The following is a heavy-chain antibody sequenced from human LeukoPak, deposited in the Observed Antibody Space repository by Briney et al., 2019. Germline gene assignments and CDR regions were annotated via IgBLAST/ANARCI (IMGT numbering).Heavy chain of an antibody. J-gene: IGHJ4*02. D-gene: IGHD1-26*01. Sequence: SETLPLTCTVSGGSISSYYWSWIRQPPGKGLEWIGYIYYSGSTNYNPSLKSRVTISVDTSKNQFSLKLSSVTAADTAVYYCARSDGGRSDYWGQGTLVTVSS. CDR3: ARSDGGRSDY. CDR2: IYYSGST. CDR1: GGSISSYY. V-gene: IGHV4-59*08.